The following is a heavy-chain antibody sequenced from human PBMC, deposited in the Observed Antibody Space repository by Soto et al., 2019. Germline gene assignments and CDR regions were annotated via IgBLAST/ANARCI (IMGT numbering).Heavy chain of an antibody. CDR1: GFGFGGKT. CDR2: IAPDGSQI. J-gene: IGHJ5*02. Sequence: GVSLRLSFAASGFGFGGKTMYWVRQAPGRGLEWVALIAPDGSQIYYADSVKGRFTISRDNSKNTLYLQMDSLRAEDTSLYLCATDIHATWLLNSWGQGTLVTV. CDR3: ATDIHATWLLNS. V-gene: IGHV3-30-3*01. D-gene: IGHD2-2*02.